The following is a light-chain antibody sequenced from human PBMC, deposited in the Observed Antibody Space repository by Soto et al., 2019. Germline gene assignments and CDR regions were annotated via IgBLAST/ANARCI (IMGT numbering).Light chain of an antibody. CDR1: QSVSSN. CDR3: QQYNNWTRT. Sequence: IVMTQSPATPSVSPGEGATLSWRASQSVSSNLAWYQQKPGQAPRLLIYGASSRATGIPARFSGGGSGTEFTLTISSLKYEDFAVYYCQQYNNWTRTFGQGTKVDIK. J-gene: IGKJ1*01. CDR2: GAS. V-gene: IGKV3-15*01.